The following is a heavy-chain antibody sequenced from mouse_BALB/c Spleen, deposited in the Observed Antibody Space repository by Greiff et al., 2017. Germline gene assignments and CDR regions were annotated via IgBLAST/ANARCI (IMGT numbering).Heavy chain of an antibody. V-gene: IGHV14-1*02. D-gene: IGHD2-2*01. Sequence: EVKLQESGAELVRPGALVKLSCKASGFNIKDYYMHWVKQRPEQGLEWIGWIDPENGNTIYDPKFQGKASITADTSSNTAYLQLSSLTSEDTAVYYCARGGGYDGYYAMDYWGQGTSVTVSS. J-gene: IGHJ4*01. CDR2: IDPENGNT. CDR3: ARGGGYDGYYAMDY. CDR1: GFNIKDYY.